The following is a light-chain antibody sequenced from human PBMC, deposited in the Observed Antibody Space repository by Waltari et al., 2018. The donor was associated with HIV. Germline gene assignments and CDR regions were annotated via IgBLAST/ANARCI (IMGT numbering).Light chain of an antibody. CDR3: LQDSSSPPSYT. CDR1: QSVSGNY. Sequence: EIVSKQSPGTLTLPLGERATLYCRASQSVSGNYVACYQHKVGQAPRLLIFVATSSATGIPVTFSGSGSGTEFTLTFSGLESEDFALYYCLQDSSSPPSYTFGQGTKLEI. CDR2: VAT. V-gene: IGKV3-20*01. J-gene: IGKJ2*01.